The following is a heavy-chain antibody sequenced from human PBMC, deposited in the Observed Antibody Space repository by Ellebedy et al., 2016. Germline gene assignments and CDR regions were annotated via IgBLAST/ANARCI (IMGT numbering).Heavy chain of an antibody. CDR1: RFGFSAYD. D-gene: IGHD1/OR15-1a*01. CDR3: ARDHRFDKNKSFDY. CDR2: ISEDGTQT. Sequence: GGSLRLSXDGSRFGFSAYDMHWIRQPPGKGLEWVALISEDGTQTHYADSVKGRFTISRDNSKKTLDLQMNSLRGEDTAIYYCARDHRFDKNKSFDYWGQGTLVTVSS. V-gene: IGHV3-30*03. J-gene: IGHJ4*02.